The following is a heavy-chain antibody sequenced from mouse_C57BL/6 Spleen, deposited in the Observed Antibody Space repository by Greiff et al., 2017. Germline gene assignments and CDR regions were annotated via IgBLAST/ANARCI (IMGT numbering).Heavy chain of an antibody. CDR3: ARGGSSPHYYAMDY. D-gene: IGHD1-1*01. Sequence: EVMLVESGGDLVKPGGSLKLSCAASGFTFSSYGMSWVRQTPDKRLEWVATISSGGSYTYYPDSVKGRFTISRDNAKNTLYLQRSSLKSEDTAMYYCARGGSSPHYYAMDYWGQGTSVTVSS. CDR2: ISSGGSYT. V-gene: IGHV5-6*01. J-gene: IGHJ4*01. CDR1: GFTFSSYG.